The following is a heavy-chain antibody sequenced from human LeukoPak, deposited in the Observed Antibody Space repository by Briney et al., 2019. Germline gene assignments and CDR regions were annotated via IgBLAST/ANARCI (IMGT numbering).Heavy chain of an antibody. J-gene: IGHJ4*02. V-gene: IGHV1-18*01. CDR2: ISAYNGNT. CDR3: ARGWLAETTVVTPYNY. D-gene: IGHD4-23*01. Sequence: ASVKVSCKASGYTFTSYGISWVRQAPGQGLEWMGWISAYNGNTNYAQKLQGRVTMTTDTSTSTAYMELRSLRSDDTAVYYCARGWLAETTVVTPYNYWGQGTLVTVSS. CDR1: GYTFTSYG.